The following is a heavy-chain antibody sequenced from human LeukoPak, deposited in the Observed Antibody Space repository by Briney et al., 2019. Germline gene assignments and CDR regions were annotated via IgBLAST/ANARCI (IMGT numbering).Heavy chain of an antibody. D-gene: IGHD2-15*01. CDR3: ARDRLRYCSGGSCYWFDY. V-gene: IGHV3-30-3*01. J-gene: IGHJ4*02. CDR1: GFTFSSYA. Sequence: GGSLRLSCAASGFTFSSYAMYWVRQAPGKGLEWVAVISYDGSNKYYADSVKGRFTISRDNSKNTLYLQMNSLRAEDTAVYYCARDRLRYCSGGSCYWFDYWGQGTLVTVSS. CDR2: ISYDGSNK.